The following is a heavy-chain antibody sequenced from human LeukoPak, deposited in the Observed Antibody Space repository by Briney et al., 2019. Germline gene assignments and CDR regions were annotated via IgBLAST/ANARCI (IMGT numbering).Heavy chain of an antibody. CDR2: INPYSGGT. CDR1: GYTLTGHY. J-gene: IGHJ3*02. Sequence: ASVKVSCKASGYTLTGHYMHWVRQAPGQGLEWMGWINPYSGGTHYALIFQDRVTMTRDTSISTAYMELSRLRSDDTAVYYCARRIAGRLINDAFDIWGQGTMVTVSS. D-gene: IGHD6-6*01. CDR3: ARRIAGRLINDAFDI. V-gene: IGHV1-2*02.